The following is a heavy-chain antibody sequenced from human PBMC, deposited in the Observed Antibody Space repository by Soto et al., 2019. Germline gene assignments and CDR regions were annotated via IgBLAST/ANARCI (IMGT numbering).Heavy chain of an antibody. CDR1: GFTFSDSW. CDR2: INQDGSGK. Sequence: GGSLRLSCAASGFTFSDSWMDWARQVPGKGPEWVANINQDGSGKNYVDSVRGRFTISRDNAKNSLYLQMNSLRAEDTAVYYCASLGRHGWGQGTTVTVSS. D-gene: IGHD3-16*01. CDR3: ASLGRHG. J-gene: IGHJ6*02. V-gene: IGHV3-7*01.